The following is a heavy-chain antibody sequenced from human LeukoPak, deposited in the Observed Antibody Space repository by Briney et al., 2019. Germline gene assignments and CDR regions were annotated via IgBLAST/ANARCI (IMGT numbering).Heavy chain of an antibody. CDR2: ISGSGGST. Sequence: GGSLRLSCAASGFTFSSYAMSWVRQAPGKGLEWVSAISGSGGSTYYADSVKGRFTISRDNSKDTLYLQMNSLRAEDTAVYYCAKDLEWELLGSQDYWGQGTLVTVSS. V-gene: IGHV3-23*01. CDR3: AKDLEWELLGSQDY. CDR1: GFTFSSYA. J-gene: IGHJ4*02. D-gene: IGHD1-26*01.